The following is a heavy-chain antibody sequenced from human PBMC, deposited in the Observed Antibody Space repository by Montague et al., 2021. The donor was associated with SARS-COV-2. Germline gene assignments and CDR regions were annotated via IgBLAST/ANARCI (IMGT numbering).Heavy chain of an antibody. V-gene: IGHV3-30*04. J-gene: IGHJ6*02. D-gene: IGHD3-9*01. CDR2: ISHEGSYK. Sequence: SVILSCAASGFTFSSYALHWVRQAPVKGLEWVADISHEGSYKYYXDSVKGRFTISRDNSKNTLYLDMNSLRAEDTALYYCARDLESTGYFDPYYYHGMDVWGQGSTVTVSS. CDR3: ARDLESTGYFDPYYYHGMDV. CDR1: GFTFSSYA.